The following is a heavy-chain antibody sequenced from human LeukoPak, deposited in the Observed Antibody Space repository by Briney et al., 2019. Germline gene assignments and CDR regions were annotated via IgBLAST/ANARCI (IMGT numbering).Heavy chain of an antibody. Sequence: GESLRLSCAASGFTFSSYSMNWVRQAPGKGLEWVSYISTTSNTIYYADSVKGRFTISRDNAKNSLYLRMNSLRAEDTAVYYCARDPPGSWGLGTLVTVSS. CDR1: GFTFSSYS. D-gene: IGHD6-25*01. J-gene: IGHJ5*02. V-gene: IGHV3-48*04. CDR3: ARDPPGS. CDR2: ISTTSNTI.